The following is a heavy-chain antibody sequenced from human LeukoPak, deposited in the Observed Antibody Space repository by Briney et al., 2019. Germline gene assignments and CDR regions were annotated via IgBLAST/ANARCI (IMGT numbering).Heavy chain of an antibody. J-gene: IGHJ4*02. CDR3: ARLLAGCPGGRCRAHFDY. Sequence: KPSETLSLTCSVSGDSINSKYWSWMRQPPGKGLEWNGYIYYGGSTNYNPSLKSRVSMSVDTSKSQFSLNLSSVTAADTAVYHCARLLAGCPGGRCRAHFDYWGQGTLVTVSS. CDR2: IYYGGST. CDR1: GDSINSKY. V-gene: IGHV4-59*01. D-gene: IGHD2-15*01.